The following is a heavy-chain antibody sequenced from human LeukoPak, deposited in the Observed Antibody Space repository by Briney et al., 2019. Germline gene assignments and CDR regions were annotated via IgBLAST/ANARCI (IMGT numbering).Heavy chain of an antibody. V-gene: IGHV1-8*01. J-gene: IGHJ6*03. CDR1: GYTFTSYD. CDR2: MNPNSGNT. D-gene: IGHD3-10*01. Sequence: ASVKVSCEASGYTFTSYDINWVRQATGQGLEWMGWMNPNSGNTGYAQKFQGRVTMTRNTSISTAYMELSSLRSEDTAVYYCARKGMVRGVILYSPADYYYMDVWGKGTTVTISS. CDR3: ARKGMVRGVILYSPADYYYMDV.